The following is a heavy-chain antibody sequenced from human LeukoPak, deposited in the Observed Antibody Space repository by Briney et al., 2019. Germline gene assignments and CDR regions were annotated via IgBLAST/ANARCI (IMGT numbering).Heavy chain of an antibody. V-gene: IGHV1-2*02. CDR2: INPNSGGT. D-gene: IGHD3-10*01. Sequence: GASVKVSCKASGYTFTGYYMHWVRQAPGQGLEWMGWINPNSGGTNYAQKFQGRVTMTRDTSISTAYMELSRLRSDDTAVYYCTRGSGSPPIRRGYWGQGTLVTVSS. CDR1: GYTFTGYY. J-gene: IGHJ4*02. CDR3: TRGSGSPPIRRGY.